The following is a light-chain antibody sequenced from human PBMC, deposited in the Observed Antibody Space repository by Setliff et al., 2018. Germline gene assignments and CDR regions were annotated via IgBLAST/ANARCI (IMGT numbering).Light chain of an antibody. V-gene: IGLV2-14*01. CDR3: YSYTASTSYV. Sequence: QSVLTQPASVSGSPGQSITISCSGTTSDIGTYNYVSWYQQYPGKAPKLVIYDVSKRPSGVSNRFSGSKSGNTASLTISGLQAEDEADYYCYSYTASTSYVFGTGTKVTVL. CDR2: DVS. CDR1: TSDIGTYNY. J-gene: IGLJ1*01.